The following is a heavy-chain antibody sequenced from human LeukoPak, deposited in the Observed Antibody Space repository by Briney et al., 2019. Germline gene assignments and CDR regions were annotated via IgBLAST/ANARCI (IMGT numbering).Heavy chain of an antibody. CDR1: GGSIGAFY. CDR3: ARGTGTMRGVLRH. Sequence: SETLSLTCTVSGGSIGAFYWSWIRQPPGKGLEWIGFVYHDGSTNYNPSLKSRVTMSVDTSRDQFSPKLSSVTAADTAVYYCARGTGTMRGVLRHWGQGTLVTVSS. CDR2: VYHDGST. D-gene: IGHD1-7*01. J-gene: IGHJ4*02. V-gene: IGHV4-59*01.